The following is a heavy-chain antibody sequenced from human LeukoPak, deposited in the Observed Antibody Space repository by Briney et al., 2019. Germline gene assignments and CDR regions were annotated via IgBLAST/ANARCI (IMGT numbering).Heavy chain of an antibody. J-gene: IGHJ3*02. D-gene: IGHD6-13*01. CDR3: ARSRSSSWPNDAFEI. CDR1: GGSISSYY. V-gene: IGHV4-59*01. Sequence: MPSETLSLTCTVSGGSISSYYWSWIRQPPGKGLEWIGYIYYSGSTNYNPSHKSRVTISVDTSKNQFSLKLSSVTAADTAVYYCARSRSSSWPNDAFEIWGQGTMVTVSS. CDR2: IYYSGST.